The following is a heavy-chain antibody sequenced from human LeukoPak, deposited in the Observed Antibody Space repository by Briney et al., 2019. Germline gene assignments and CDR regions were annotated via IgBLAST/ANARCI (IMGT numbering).Heavy chain of an antibody. Sequence: ASVKVSCKASGYIFSSYYMHWVRQAPGQGLEWMGIINPSGGSTSYAQKFQGRVTMTRDTSTSTVYMELSSLRSEDTGVYYCARDSPISGSYYGGLGYWGQGTLVTVSS. CDR2: INPSGGST. D-gene: IGHD1-26*01. CDR1: GYIFSSYY. J-gene: IGHJ4*02. V-gene: IGHV1-46*01. CDR3: ARDSPISGSYYGGLGY.